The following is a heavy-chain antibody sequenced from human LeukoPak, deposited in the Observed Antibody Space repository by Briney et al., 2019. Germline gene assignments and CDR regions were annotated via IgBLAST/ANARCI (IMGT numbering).Heavy chain of an antibody. D-gene: IGHD5-24*01. V-gene: IGHV3-74*01. CDR1: GFTFSTFW. CDR3: ARGQRRHIDMAPSFDY. J-gene: IGHJ4*02. CDR2: INSDGSST. Sequence: GGSLRLSCATSGFTFSTFWMHWVRQAPGKGLVWVSRINSDGSSTSYADSVKGRFTISRDNAKNTLYLQMNSLRGEDTAVYSCARGQRRHIDMAPSFDYWGQGTLVTVSS.